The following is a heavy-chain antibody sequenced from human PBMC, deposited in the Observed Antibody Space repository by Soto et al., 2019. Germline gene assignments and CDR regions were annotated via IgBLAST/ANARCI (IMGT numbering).Heavy chain of an antibody. CDR2: ISGSGGST. CDR1: GFTFSSYA. J-gene: IGHJ4*02. Sequence: GESLKISCAASGFTFSSYAMSWVRQAPGKGLEWVSAISGSGGSTYYADSVKGRFTISRDNSKNTLYLQMNSLRAEDTAVYYCAKDFSRYPPMYYFDYWGQGTLVTVSS. V-gene: IGHV3-23*01. CDR3: AKDFSRYPPMYYFDY. D-gene: IGHD2-2*02.